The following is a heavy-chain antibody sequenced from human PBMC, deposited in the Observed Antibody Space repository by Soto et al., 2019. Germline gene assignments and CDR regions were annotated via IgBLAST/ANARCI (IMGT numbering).Heavy chain of an antibody. D-gene: IGHD6-13*01. J-gene: IGHJ6*04. CDR2: ISWDGGST. Sequence: PGGSLRLSCAASGFTFYDYTMHWFRQAPGKGLEWVSLISWDGGSTYYADSVKGRFTISRDNSKNSLYLQMNSLRTEDTALYYSAKVRSSSWYGNFSSAMDAWGKETTVTVSS. CDR1: GFTFYDYT. V-gene: IGHV3-43*01. CDR3: AKVRSSSWYGNFSSAMDA.